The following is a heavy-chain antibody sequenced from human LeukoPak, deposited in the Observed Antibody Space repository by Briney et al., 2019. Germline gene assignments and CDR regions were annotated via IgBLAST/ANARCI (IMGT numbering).Heavy chain of an antibody. Sequence: SETLSLTCAVSGGSISSSNWRSWVRQPPGKGLEWIGEIYHSGSTNYNPSLKSRVTISVDKSKNQFSLKLSSVTAADTAVYYCARSLYSSGWTPYFDYWGQGTLVTVSS. CDR3: ARSLYSSGWTPYFDY. CDR1: GGSISSSNW. D-gene: IGHD6-19*01. J-gene: IGHJ4*02. CDR2: IYHSGST. V-gene: IGHV4-4*02.